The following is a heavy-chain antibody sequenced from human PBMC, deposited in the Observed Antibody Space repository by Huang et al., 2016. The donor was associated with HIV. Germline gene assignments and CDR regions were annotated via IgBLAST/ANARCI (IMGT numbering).Heavy chain of an antibody. D-gene: IGHD6-6*01. CDR2: INPPSGGT. CDR3: AREHSRSHLGYYYYYGMDV. V-gene: IGHV1-2*02. J-gene: IGHJ6*02. CDR1: GYTFTGYY. Sequence: QVQLVQSGAEVKKPGASVKVSCKASGYTFTGYYMNWVRQAPGQGLEWMGWINPPSGGTNYAQRFQGRGTMTRDTSIRTAYMELSRLRSDDTAVYYCAREHSRSHLGYYYYYGMDVWGQGTTVTVSS.